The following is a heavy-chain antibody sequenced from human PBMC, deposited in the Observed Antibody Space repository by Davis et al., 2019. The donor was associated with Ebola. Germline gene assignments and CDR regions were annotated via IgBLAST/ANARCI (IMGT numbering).Heavy chain of an antibody. CDR2: IYYSGST. J-gene: IGHJ4*02. CDR3: ARVGADYDFWSGYYAGLDY. V-gene: IGHV4-30-4*01. CDR1: GGSISSGDYY. D-gene: IGHD3-3*01. Sequence: PSETLSLTCTVSGGSISSGDYYWSWIRQPPFLVLEWIGYIYYSGSTYYNPSLKSRVTISVDTSKNQFSLKLSSVTAADTAVYYCARVGADYDFWSGYYAGLDYWGQGTLVTVSS.